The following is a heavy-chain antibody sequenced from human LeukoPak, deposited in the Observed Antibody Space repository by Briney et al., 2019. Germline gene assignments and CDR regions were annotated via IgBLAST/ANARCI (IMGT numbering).Heavy chain of an antibody. J-gene: IGHJ4*02. CDR1: GFTFSSYW. Sequence: GGSLRLSCAASGFTFSSYWMSWVHQAPGKGLEWVANIKQDGSEKYYVDSVKGRFTISRDNAKNSLYLQMNSLRAEDTAVYYCARVASGDYFDYWGQGTLVTVSS. CDR3: ARVASGDYFDY. D-gene: IGHD2-8*02. V-gene: IGHV3-7*01. CDR2: IKQDGSEK.